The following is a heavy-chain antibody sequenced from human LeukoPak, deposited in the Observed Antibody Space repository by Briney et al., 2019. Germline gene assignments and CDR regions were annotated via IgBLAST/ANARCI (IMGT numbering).Heavy chain of an antibody. Sequence: SETLSLTCTVSGSSISSGGYYWGWIRQPPGKGLEWIGSIYYSGSTYYNPSLKSRVTISVATSKNQFSLKLSSVTAADTAVYYCASHDFWSGHYFDYWGQGTLVTVSS. V-gene: IGHV4-39*01. J-gene: IGHJ4*02. CDR3: ASHDFWSGHYFDY. CDR1: GSSISSGGYY. CDR2: IYYSGST. D-gene: IGHD3-3*01.